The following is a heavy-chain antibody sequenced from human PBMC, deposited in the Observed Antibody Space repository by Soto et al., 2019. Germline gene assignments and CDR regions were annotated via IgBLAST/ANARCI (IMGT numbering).Heavy chain of an antibody. V-gene: IGHV4-31*03. CDR2: IFHSGSP. D-gene: IGHD6-13*01. CDR1: GGSINSGGFY. Sequence: SVTLSLTCTVSGGSINSGGFYWSWFRQHPEKGLEWIGYIFHSGSPYYNPSLKSRVIISVDSSKNQFSLKLTSVTAADTAVYYCARAIREYSSSPYTLDYWGQGTLVTVSS. J-gene: IGHJ4*02. CDR3: ARAIREYSSSPYTLDY.